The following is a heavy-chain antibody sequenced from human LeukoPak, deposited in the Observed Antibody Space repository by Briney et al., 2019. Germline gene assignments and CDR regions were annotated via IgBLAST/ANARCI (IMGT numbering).Heavy chain of an antibody. Sequence: PGGSLRLSCAASGFTFDDYAMHWVRQAPGKGLEWVPGISWNSGSIGYADSVKGRFTISRDNAKNSLYLQMNSLRAEDTALYYCAKSGAVAGYFDYWGQGTLVTVSS. CDR3: AKSGAVAGYFDY. CDR1: GFTFDDYA. D-gene: IGHD6-19*01. J-gene: IGHJ4*02. CDR2: ISWNSGSI. V-gene: IGHV3-9*01.